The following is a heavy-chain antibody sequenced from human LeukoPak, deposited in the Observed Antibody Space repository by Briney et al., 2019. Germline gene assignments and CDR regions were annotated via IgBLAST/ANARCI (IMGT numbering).Heavy chain of an antibody. CDR1: GFTFSSYE. CDR2: ISSSGSTI. J-gene: IGHJ4*02. V-gene: IGHV3-48*03. CDR3: AKVAGFGELFFDY. Sequence: PGGSLRLSCAASGFTFSSYEMNCVRQAPGKGLEWISYISSSGSTIYYADSVKGRFTISRDNSKNTLYLQMNSLRAEDTAVYYCAKVAGFGELFFDYWGQGTLVTVSS. D-gene: IGHD3-10*01.